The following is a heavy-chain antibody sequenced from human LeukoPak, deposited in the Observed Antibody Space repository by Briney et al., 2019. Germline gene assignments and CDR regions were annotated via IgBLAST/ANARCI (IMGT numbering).Heavy chain of an antibody. V-gene: IGHV4-59*08. CDR2: IYYTGST. CDR1: GGSISSYY. CDR3: ARMYSNYFDY. J-gene: IGHJ4*02. Sequence: PSETLFLTCIVSGGSISSYYWSWIRQPPGKGLEWIGYIYYTGSTNYNPSLKSRVTISVDTSKNQLSLKLRSVTAADTAVYYCARMYSNYFDYWGQGTLVTVSS. D-gene: IGHD4-11*01.